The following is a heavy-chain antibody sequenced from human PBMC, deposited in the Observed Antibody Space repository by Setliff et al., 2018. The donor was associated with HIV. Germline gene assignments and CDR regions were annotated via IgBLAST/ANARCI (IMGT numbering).Heavy chain of an antibody. Sequence: SETLSLTCTVSGASISSGDYYWTWIRQPPGKGPEWIGYIYYSGSTYYNPSLKSRVTISVDTSKNQFSLKLNSVTAADTAVYYCARDPYDTSGYSNYYFDLWGRGTLVTVSS. CDR2: IYYSGST. CDR3: ARDPYDTSGYSNYYFDL. D-gene: IGHD3-22*01. V-gene: IGHV4-30-4*08. CDR1: GASISSGDYY. J-gene: IGHJ2*01.